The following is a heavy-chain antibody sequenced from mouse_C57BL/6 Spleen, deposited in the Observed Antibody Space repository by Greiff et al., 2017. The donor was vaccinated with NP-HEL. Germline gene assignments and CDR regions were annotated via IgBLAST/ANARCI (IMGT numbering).Heavy chain of an antibody. D-gene: IGHD1-1*01. CDR2: IDPSDSYT. CDR1: GYTFTSYW. J-gene: IGHJ3*01. CDR3: ARSDTTVVARGRFAY. Sequence: QVQLQQPGAELVRPGTSVKLSCKASGYTFTSYWMHWVKQRPGQGLEWIGVIDPSDSYTNYNQKFKGKATLTVDTSSSTAYMQLSSLTSEDSAVYYCARSDTTVVARGRFAYWGQGTLVTVSA. V-gene: IGHV1-59*01.